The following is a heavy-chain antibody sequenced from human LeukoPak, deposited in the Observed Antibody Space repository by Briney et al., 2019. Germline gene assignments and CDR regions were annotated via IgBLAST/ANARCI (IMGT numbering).Heavy chain of an antibody. J-gene: IGHJ4*02. D-gene: IGHD3-16*02. CDR2: INPNSGGT. V-gene: IGHV1-2*02. Sequence: ASVKVSCKASGYTFTGYYMHWVRQAPGQGLEWMGWINPNSGGTNYAQKFQGRVTMTRDTSISTAYMELSGLRSDDTAVYYCARDPVHDYVWGSYRFDYWGQGTLVTVSS. CDR3: ARDPVHDYVWGSYRFDY. CDR1: GYTFTGYY.